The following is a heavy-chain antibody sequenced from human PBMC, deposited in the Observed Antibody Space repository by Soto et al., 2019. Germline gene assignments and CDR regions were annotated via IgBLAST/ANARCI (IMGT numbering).Heavy chain of an antibody. CDR1: GYTFNSYG. V-gene: IGHV1-18*01. D-gene: IGHD6-19*01. J-gene: IGHJ4*02. Sequence: GTSVKACCKASGYTFNSYGISWVRQAPGQGLEWMGWISAYNGNTNYAQKLQGRVTMTTDTSTSTAYMELRSLRSDGTAVYYCARSSSSGWYMVYWGQGTLVTVSS. CDR3: ARSSSSGWYMVY. CDR2: ISAYNGNT.